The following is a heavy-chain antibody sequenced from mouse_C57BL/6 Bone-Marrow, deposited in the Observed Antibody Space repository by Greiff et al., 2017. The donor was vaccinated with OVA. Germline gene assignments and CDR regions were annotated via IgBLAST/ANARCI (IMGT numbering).Heavy chain of an antibody. Sequence: VQLQQPGAELVKPGASVKVSCKASGYTFTSYWMHWVKQRPGQGLEWIGMIHPSDSDPNYNQKFKGKATLTVDKSSSTAYMQLSILTSEDSAVYYCASLIVTTWDAMDYWGQGTSVTVSS. CDR2: IHPSDSDP. J-gene: IGHJ4*01. D-gene: IGHD2-12*01. CDR3: ASLIVTTWDAMDY. V-gene: IGHV1-74*01. CDR1: GYTFTSYW.